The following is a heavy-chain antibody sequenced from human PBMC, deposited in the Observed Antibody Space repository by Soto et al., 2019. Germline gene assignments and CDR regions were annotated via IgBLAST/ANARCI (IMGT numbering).Heavy chain of an antibody. V-gene: IGHV4-59*01. CDR3: ARGLLQLDY. D-gene: IGHD1-26*01. Sequence: QVQLQESGPGLVKPSETLSLTCTVSGGSISSYYWSWIRQPPGKGLEWIGYIYYSETTNYNPSLKSRVTISVDTSNNQFSLKLTSVTTADTAVYYCARGLLQLDYWGQGTLVTVSS. J-gene: IGHJ4*02. CDR1: GGSISSYY. CDR2: IYYSETT.